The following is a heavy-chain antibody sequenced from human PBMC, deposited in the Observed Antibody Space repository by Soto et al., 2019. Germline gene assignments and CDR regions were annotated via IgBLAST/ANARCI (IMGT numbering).Heavy chain of an antibody. V-gene: IGHV2-5*01. CDR1: GLSLGTNGVG. Sequence: QITLKESGPTLVKPTQTLTLTCTFSGLSLGTNGVGVGWIRQPPGKALESLAIIYWNGDKYCTPSLESLLTITKDTSKYQVVIIMTNMDAVDTATYYCAPRRANGGIDWFYPWGTGTLVHVSA. CDR3: APRRANGGIDWFYP. D-gene: IGHD7-27*01. J-gene: IGHJ5*02. CDR2: IYWNGDK.